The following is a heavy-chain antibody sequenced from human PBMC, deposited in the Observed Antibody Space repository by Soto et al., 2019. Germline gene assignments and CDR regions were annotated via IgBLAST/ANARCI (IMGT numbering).Heavy chain of an antibody. CDR2: IYYSGST. D-gene: IGHD2-2*01. V-gene: IGHV4-59*08. CDR1: GGSISSYY. Sequence: QVQLQESGPGLVKPSETLSLTCTVSGGSISSYYWSWIRQPPGKGLEWIGYIYYSGSTNYNPSLKSRVTISVDTAKNQFSLKLSSVTAADTAVYYCAKIVVVPAANVENAFDIWGQGTMVTVSS. J-gene: IGHJ3*02. CDR3: AKIVVVPAANVENAFDI.